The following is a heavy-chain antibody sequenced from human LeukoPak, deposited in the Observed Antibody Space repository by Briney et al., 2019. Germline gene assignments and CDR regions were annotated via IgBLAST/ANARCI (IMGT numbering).Heavy chain of an antibody. V-gene: IGHV3-23*01. CDR3: ATDPYSRGWSGGDYFDQ. CDR2: VGAAGSAP. D-gene: IGHD6-19*01. J-gene: IGHJ4*02. Sequence: GGSLRLSCAASGFTFDNYAMSWVRQAPGKGLEWVSFVGAAGSAPYYSDSVKGRFSISRDNSKSTLYLQMSSLRDEDTAVYYCATDPYSRGWSGGDYFDQWGRGTLVTVSS. CDR1: GFTFDNYA.